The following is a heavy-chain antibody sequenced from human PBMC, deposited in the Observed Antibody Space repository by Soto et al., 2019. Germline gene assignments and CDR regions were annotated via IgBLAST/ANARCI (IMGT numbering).Heavy chain of an antibody. CDR1: GITYTTYA. V-gene: IGHV1-3*04. CDR2: INTGNGNT. D-gene: IGHD5-12*01. Sequence: QVKLVQSGAEVKKPGASEKVSCKASGITYTTYAIHWVRQAPGQGLEWMGWINTGNGNTRYSQRVQGRVTLNTDTTANTAYMDLSRLPSEDTAVYYCARAISGYVTWGEGTLITASA. J-gene: IGHJ5*02. CDR3: ARAISGYVT.